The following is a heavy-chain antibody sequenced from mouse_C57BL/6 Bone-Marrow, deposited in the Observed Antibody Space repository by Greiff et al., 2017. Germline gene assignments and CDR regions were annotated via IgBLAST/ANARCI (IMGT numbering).Heavy chain of an antibody. V-gene: IGHV1-81*01. D-gene: IGHD2-4*01. CDR1: GYTFTSYG. J-gene: IGHJ3*01. CDR2: IYPRSGNT. Sequence: QVQLQQSGAELARPGASVKLSCKASGYTFTSYGISWVKQRTGQGLEWIGEIYPRSGNTYYNEKFKGKATLTADKSSSTAYMELRSLTSEDSAVYFCAREDPICYDYDEAWFAYWGQGTLVTVSA. CDR3: AREDPICYDYDEAWFAY.